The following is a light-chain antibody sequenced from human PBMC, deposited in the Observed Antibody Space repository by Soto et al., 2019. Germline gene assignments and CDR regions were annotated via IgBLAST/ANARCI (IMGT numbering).Light chain of an antibody. Sequence: QSALTQPRSVSGSPGQSVTISSTGTSSDVGGYNYVSWCQQHPGKAPKLMIYDVSKRPSGVPDRFSGSKSGNTASLTISGLQAEDEADYYCCSYAGNFPYVFGAGTKLTVL. CDR2: DVS. V-gene: IGLV2-11*01. CDR3: CSYAGNFPYV. J-gene: IGLJ1*01. CDR1: SSDVGGYNY.